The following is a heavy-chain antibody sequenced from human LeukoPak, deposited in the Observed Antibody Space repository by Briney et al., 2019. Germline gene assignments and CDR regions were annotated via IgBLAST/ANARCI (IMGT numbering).Heavy chain of an antibody. CDR2: IHHSGST. D-gene: IGHD6-6*01. V-gene: IGHV4-30-2*01. CDR1: GGSIDAGGYS. CDR3: AREQLWAPFDI. Sequence: PSQTLSLTCAVSGGSIDAGGYSWTWIRQPPGKGLEWIGHIHHSGSTHYNSSLKSRVTISIDRSENQVSLKLNSVTAADTAVYYCAREQLWAPFDIWGQGTMVTVSS. J-gene: IGHJ3*02.